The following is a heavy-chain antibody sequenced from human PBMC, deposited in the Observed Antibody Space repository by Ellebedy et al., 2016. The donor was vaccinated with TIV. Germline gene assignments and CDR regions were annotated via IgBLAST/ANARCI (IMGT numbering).Heavy chain of an antibody. D-gene: IGHD2-15*01. V-gene: IGHV4-39*01. J-gene: IGHJ4*02. Sequence: MPSETLSLTCSVSRGSISSNNNYWGWIRQPPGKGLEWIASIYYRGSTYYNPSLKSRVTVSVDTSKNQFSLKLTSVTAADTAVYYCARHEEQEVIVGNFDSWGQGALVIVSS. CDR3: ARHEEQEVIVGNFDS. CDR2: IYYRGST. CDR1: RGSISSNNNY.